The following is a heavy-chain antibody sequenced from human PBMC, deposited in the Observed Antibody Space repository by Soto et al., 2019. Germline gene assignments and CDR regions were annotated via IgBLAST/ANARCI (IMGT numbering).Heavy chain of an antibody. J-gene: IGHJ6*02. V-gene: IGHV4-59*01. Sequence: SETLSLTCTVSGGSISSYYWSWIRQPSGKGLEWIGYIYYSGSTNYNPSLKSRVTISVDTSKNQFSLKLSSVTAADTAVYYCARDSGSGYVRGYGMDVWGQGTTVTVSS. CDR3: ARDSGSGYVRGYGMDV. CDR2: IYYSGST. CDR1: GGSISSYY. D-gene: IGHD5-12*01.